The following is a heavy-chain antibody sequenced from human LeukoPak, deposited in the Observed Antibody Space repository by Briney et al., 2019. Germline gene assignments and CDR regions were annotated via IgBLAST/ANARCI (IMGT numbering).Heavy chain of an antibody. CDR2: IKQDGSEK. Sequence: GGSLRLSCAASGFAFSSYWMSWVRQAPGKGLEWVANIKQDGSEKYYVDSVKGRFTISRDNAKNSLYLQMNSLRAEDTAVYYCARARDSYGSVNYYIDYWGQGTLVTVSS. D-gene: IGHD5-18*01. CDR3: ARARDSYGSVNYYIDY. CDR1: GFAFSSYW. J-gene: IGHJ4*02. V-gene: IGHV3-7*04.